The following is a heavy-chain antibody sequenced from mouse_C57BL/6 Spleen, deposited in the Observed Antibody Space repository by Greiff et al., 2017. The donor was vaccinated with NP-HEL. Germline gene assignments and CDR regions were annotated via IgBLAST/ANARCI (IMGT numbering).Heavy chain of an antibody. D-gene: IGHD2-3*01. CDR2: INPNNGGT. CDR3: ARERWLLRYFDV. V-gene: IGHV1-26*01. CDR1: GYTFTDYY. Sequence: VQLQQSGPELVKPGASVKISCKASGYTFTDYYMNWVKQSHGKSLEWIGDINPNNGGTSYNQKFKGKATLTVDKSSSTAYMELRSLTSEDSAVYYCARERWLLRYFDVWGTGTTVTVSS. J-gene: IGHJ1*03.